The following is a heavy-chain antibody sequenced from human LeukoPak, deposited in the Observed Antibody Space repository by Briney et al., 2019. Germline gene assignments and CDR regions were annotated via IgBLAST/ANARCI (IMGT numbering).Heavy chain of an antibody. CDR1: GASVSGSAYY. Sequence: SETLSLTCTVSGASVSGSAYYWGWLRQPPGKGLEWIGNIYYSGSTYYNGSLESRVTISVDTSKNQLSLKLSSVTAADTAVYYFARDLSYYDSSGYYFVDAFDIWGQGTMVTVSS. CDR2: IYYSGST. V-gene: IGHV4-39*07. CDR3: ARDLSYYDSSGYYFVDAFDI. D-gene: IGHD3-22*01. J-gene: IGHJ3*02.